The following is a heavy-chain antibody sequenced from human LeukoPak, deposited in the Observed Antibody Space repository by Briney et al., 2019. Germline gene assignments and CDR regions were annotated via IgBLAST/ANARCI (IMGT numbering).Heavy chain of an antibody. V-gene: IGHV3-74*01. CDR3: AVWGGGGFDF. J-gene: IGHJ3*01. D-gene: IGHD3-16*01. CDR2: THKDGSST. Sequence: GGSLRLSCGASGFTFSTYWMHWVRQAPGKGLVWVSRTHKDGSSTNYADAVKGRFTISRDNARNTLYLQMNSLRAEDTALYYCAVWGGGGFDFWGQGTMVTVSS. CDR1: GFTFSTYW.